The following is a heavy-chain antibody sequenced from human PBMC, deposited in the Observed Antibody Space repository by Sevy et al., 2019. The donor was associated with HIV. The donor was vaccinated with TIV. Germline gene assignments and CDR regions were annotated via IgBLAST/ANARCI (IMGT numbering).Heavy chain of an antibody. CDR3: ALAVAGTAEYFQH. CDR2: ISGSVGST. Sequence: GGSLRLSCAASGFTFTSYAMSWVRQAPGKGLEWVSTISGSVGSTYYADSVKGRFTISRDNSKNPLYLQINSLRAEDTAAYYCALAVAGTAEYFQHWGQGTLVTVSS. J-gene: IGHJ1*01. CDR1: GFTFTSYA. V-gene: IGHV3-23*01. D-gene: IGHD6-19*01.